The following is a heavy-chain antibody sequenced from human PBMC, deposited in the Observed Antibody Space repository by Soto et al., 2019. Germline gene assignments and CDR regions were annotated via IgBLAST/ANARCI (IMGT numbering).Heavy chain of an antibody. D-gene: IGHD6-19*01. V-gene: IGHV3-64D*06. CDR3: VKGRAKHCSGRTCGLWMDL. CDR2: IHTGGETT. Sequence: GGSLRLSCSASGFTFKSHAMHWVRQAPGKGLEYVSSIHTGGETTFYADAVKGRFIVSRDNSNNTLDLQMTSLKYEDSGVYYCVKGRAKHCSGRTCGLWMDLWGQGTTVTVSS. CDR1: GFTFKSHA. J-gene: IGHJ6*02.